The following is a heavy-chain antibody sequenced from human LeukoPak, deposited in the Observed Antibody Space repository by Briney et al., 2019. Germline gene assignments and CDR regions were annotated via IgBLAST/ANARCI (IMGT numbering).Heavy chain of an antibody. J-gene: IGHJ4*02. Sequence: GESLKISCKGSGYTFTSYWIGWVRQMPGKGLEWMGIIYPGDSDTRYSPSFQGQVTISADKPVRTAYLQWNRLKASDTAMYYCARVGIYNWGSYPPENEYWGQGTLVTVSS. V-gene: IGHV5-51*04. CDR3: ARVGIYNWGSYPPENEY. CDR1: GYTFTSYW. CDR2: IYPGDSDT. D-gene: IGHD3-16*02.